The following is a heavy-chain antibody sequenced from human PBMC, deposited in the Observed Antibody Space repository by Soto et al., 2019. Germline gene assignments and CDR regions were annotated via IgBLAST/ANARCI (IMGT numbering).Heavy chain of an antibody. D-gene: IGHD6-19*01. V-gene: IGHV1-2*02. J-gene: IGHJ4*02. CDR2: INPNSGGT. CDR3: ARAVYSSGWLDY. CDR1: GYTFTGYY. Sequence: VSCKASGYTFTGYYMHWVRQAPGQGLEWMGWINPNSGGTNYAQKFQGRVTMTRDTSISTAYMELSRLRSDDTAVYYCARAVYSSGWLDYWGQGTLVTVSS.